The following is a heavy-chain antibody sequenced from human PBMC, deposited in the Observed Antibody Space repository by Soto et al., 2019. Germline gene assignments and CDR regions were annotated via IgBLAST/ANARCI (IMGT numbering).Heavy chain of an antibody. CDR2: FNPNSGDT. Sequence: ASVKVSCKASGYTFTAYSMHWVRQAPGQGLEWVGWFNPNSGDTIYAQKFQGRVTLTRDTSIGTAYMELYSLTSDDTAVYYCAREASAVISLDYWGQGXLVTVSS. D-gene: IGHD6-19*01. CDR3: AREASAVISLDY. V-gene: IGHV1-2*02. CDR1: GYTFTAYS. J-gene: IGHJ4*02.